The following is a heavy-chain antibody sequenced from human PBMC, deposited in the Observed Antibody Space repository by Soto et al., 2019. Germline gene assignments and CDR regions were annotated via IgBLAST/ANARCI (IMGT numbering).Heavy chain of an antibody. J-gene: IGHJ4*02. V-gene: IGHV1-18*01. CDR1: GYTFTSYG. D-gene: IGHD6-6*01. CDR3: ASDVQGQEAARPDY. Sequence: QVQLVQSGAEVKKPGASVKVSCKASGYTFTSYGISWVRQAPGQGLEWMGWISAYNGNTNYAQKLQGRVTMTTDTSTSKSYMELRSLRSDATAVYYCASDVQGQEAARPDYWGQGTLVTVSS. CDR2: ISAYNGNT.